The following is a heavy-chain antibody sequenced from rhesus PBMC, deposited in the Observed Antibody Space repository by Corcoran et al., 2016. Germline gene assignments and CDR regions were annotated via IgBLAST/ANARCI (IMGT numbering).Heavy chain of an antibody. V-gene: IGHV3S5*01. J-gene: IGHJ4*01. CDR1: GFTFSSYG. CDR2: IDNGGGST. CDR3: AKEPTVTTSGY. Sequence: EVQLVETEGGLVQPGGSLKLSCAASGFTFSSYGMSWVRQAPGKGLEWVSAIDNGGGSTYYADSVKDRFTISRDNSKNTLSLQMNSLRAEDTAVYYCAKEPTVTTSGYWGQGVLVTVSS. D-gene: IGHD4-35*01.